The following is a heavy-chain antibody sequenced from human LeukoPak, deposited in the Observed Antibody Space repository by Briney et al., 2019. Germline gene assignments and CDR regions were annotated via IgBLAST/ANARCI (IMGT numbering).Heavy chain of an antibody. V-gene: IGHV1-69*13. CDR1: GYTFTSYG. Sequence: ASVKVSCKASGYTFTSYGISWVRQAPGQGLEWREGIIPIFATANYAQKFQGRVTITADESTSTAYMGLSSLGSEAAAVYSCAKHYYYDSSGYYPDAFDIWGQGTMDTVSS. D-gene: IGHD3-22*01. CDR2: IIPIFATA. CDR3: AKHYYYDSSGYYPDAFDI. J-gene: IGHJ3*02.